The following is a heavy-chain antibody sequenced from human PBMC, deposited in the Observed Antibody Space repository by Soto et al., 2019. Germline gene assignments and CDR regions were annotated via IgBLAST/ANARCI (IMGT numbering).Heavy chain of an antibody. CDR3: ARGRPNYFYYGLDV. Sequence: QLQLKESGPRLVKPSQTLSLTCTVSGGSIKSDYYWAWVRQFPGGGLQWMVYKYYSGPTDSDPSLGRRVSFSVDMSKNQFSLNLTSVTVADTAVYYCARGRPNYFYYGLDVWGQGIPVTVSS. V-gene: IGHV4-30-4*01. CDR1: GGSIKSDYY. J-gene: IGHJ6*02. CDR2: KYYSGPT.